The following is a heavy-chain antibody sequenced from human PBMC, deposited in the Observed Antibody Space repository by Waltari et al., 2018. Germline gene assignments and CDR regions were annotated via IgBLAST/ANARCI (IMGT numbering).Heavy chain of an antibody. CDR1: GLSFSRYG. Sequence: QVQLVESGGGVVQPGGSLKLSCAASGLSFSRYGMHWVRQAPGKGLEWVAFIQYDGDNKKYVDSVRGRFTVSRDNSKNTLYLQMSSLRTDDTAVYFCAAFSTFAGGYWGQGTLVSVSS. CDR2: IQYDGDNK. J-gene: IGHJ4*02. D-gene: IGHD3-3*01. CDR3: AAFSTFAGGY. V-gene: IGHV3-30*02.